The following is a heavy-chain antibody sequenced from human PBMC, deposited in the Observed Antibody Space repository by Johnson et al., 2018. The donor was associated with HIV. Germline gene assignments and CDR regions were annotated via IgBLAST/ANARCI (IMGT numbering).Heavy chain of an antibody. Sequence: QVQLVESGGGVVQPGRSLRLSCAASGFTFSSYGMHWVRQAPGKGLEWVAVISYDGSNKYYADSVKGRFTISRDNSKNTLNLQMNTLRAEDTAIYPCAKGGISAFDIWGQGTMVIVSS. CDR1: GFTFSSYG. CDR2: ISYDGSNK. CDR3: AKGGISAFDI. D-gene: IGHD2-15*01. V-gene: IGHV3-30*18. J-gene: IGHJ3*02.